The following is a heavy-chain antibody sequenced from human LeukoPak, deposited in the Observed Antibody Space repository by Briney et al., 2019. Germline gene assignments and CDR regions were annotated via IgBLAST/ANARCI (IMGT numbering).Heavy chain of an antibody. D-gene: IGHD3-22*01. CDR1: GFSFDDYA. CDR3: ARESDSSGWYDS. CDR2: ISGDGGST. V-gene: IGHV3-43*02. Sequence: GGSLRLSCAAPGFSFDDYAIHWVRQARAKGLEWVSPISGDGGSTFYADSVKGRFTISRDNSKNSLYLQMSSLRSEDTALYYCARESDSSGWYDSWGQGTLVTVSS. J-gene: IGHJ5*01.